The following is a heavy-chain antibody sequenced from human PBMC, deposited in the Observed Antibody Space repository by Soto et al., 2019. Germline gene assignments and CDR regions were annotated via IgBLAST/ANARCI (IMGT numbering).Heavy chain of an antibody. CDR2: IYPGDSDT. J-gene: IGHJ6*02. CDR3: ARVGVVSPYYYYGMDV. CDR1: GYSFTSYW. D-gene: IGHD3-3*01. Sequence: PGESLTISCKGSGYSFTSYWIGWVRQMPGKGLEWMGIIYPGDSDTRYSPSFQGQVTISADKSISTAYLQWSSLKASDTAMYYCARVGVVSPYYYYGMDVWGQGTTVTVSS. V-gene: IGHV5-51*01.